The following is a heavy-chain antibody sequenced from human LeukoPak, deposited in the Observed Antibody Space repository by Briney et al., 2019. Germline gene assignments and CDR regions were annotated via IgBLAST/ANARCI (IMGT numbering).Heavy chain of an antibody. Sequence: GGSPRLSCEASGFTFRSFAMSWVRQAPGKGLEWLSGISASGHYIYQADSEKGRFTISRDNSKNTLYIEINSLRVEDTAVYYCARDGSWGDYQFYFYMDVWGKGTRVTVSS. J-gene: IGHJ6*03. CDR2: ISASGHYI. CDR1: GFTFRSFA. D-gene: IGHD2-2*01. V-gene: IGHV3-23*01. CDR3: ARDGSWGDYQFYFYMDV.